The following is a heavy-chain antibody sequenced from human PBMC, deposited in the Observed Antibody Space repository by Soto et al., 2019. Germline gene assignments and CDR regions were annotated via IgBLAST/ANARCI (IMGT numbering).Heavy chain of an antibody. CDR2: ISYDGSNK. CDR1: GFTFSSYG. J-gene: IGHJ6*02. V-gene: IGHV3-30*18. Sequence: QVQLVESGGGVVQPGRSLRLSCAASGFTFSSYGMHWVRQAPGKGLEWVAVISYDGSNKYYADSVKGRFTISRDNSKNTLYLQMNSLRAEDTAVYYCAKEYGDYDYYYYGMDVWGQGTTVTVSS. CDR3: AKEYGDYDYYYYGMDV. D-gene: IGHD4-17*01.